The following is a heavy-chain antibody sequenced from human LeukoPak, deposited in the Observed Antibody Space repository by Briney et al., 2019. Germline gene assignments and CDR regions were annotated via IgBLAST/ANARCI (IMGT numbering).Heavy chain of an antibody. V-gene: IGHV1-18*01. CDR3: AAYPLYCSGGSCSPIEY. CDR1: GYTFTSYG. D-gene: IGHD2-15*01. Sequence: ASVKVSCKASGYTFTSYGISWVRQAPGQGLEWMGWISAYNGNTNYALKLQGRVTMTTDTSTSTAYMELRSLRSDDTAVYYCAAYPLYCSGGSCSPIEYWGQGTLVTVSS. J-gene: IGHJ4*02. CDR2: ISAYNGNT.